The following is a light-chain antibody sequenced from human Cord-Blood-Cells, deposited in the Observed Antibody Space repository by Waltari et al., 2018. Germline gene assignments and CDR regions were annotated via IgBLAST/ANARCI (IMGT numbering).Light chain of an antibody. Sequence: DIVMTQSPDSLAVSLGERATINCKSSQSVLYSSNNKNYLAWYQQKPGQPPKLLIDGASTRQSGVPDRFSGSGSGTDFTLTISSLQAEDVAVYYCQQYYSTPWTFGQGTKVEIK. CDR3: QQYYSTPWT. J-gene: IGKJ1*01. CDR2: GAS. V-gene: IGKV4-1*01. CDR1: QSVLYSSNNKNY.